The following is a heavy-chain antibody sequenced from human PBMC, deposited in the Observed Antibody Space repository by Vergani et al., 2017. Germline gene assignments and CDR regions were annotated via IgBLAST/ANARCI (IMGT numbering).Heavy chain of an antibody. V-gene: IGHV1-18*01. D-gene: IGHD3-10*01. Sequence: QVQLVQSGAEVKKPGSSVKVSCKASGGTFSSYTISWVRQAPGQGLEWMGWISAYNGNTNYAQKLQGRVTMTTDTSTSTAYMELRSLRSDDTAVYYCARDLITMVRGVIKKVGAHPGYWGQGTLVTVSS. CDR3: ARDLITMVRGVIKKVGAHPGY. J-gene: IGHJ4*02. CDR1: GGTFSSYT. CDR2: ISAYNGNT.